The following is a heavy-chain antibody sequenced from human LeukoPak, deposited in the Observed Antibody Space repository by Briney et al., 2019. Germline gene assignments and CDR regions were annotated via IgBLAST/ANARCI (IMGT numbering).Heavy chain of an antibody. J-gene: IGHJ4*02. CDR1: GGSISSSSYY. V-gene: IGHV4-39*01. CDR3: ARSLGATTFPYFDY. Sequence: SETLSLTCTVSGGSISSSSYYWGWIRQPPGKGLEWIGSIYYSGSTYYNPSLKSRVTISVDMSKNQFSLKLSSVTAADTAVYYCARSLGATTFPYFDYWGQGTLVTVSS. CDR2: IYYSGST. D-gene: IGHD1-26*01.